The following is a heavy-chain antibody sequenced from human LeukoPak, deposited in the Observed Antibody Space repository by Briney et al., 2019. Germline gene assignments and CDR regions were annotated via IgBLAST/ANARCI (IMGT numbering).Heavy chain of an antibody. V-gene: IGHV3-33*01. CDR1: GFTFSSYG. J-gene: IGHJ1*01. CDR3: ARTASRGHQSAESFHH. Sequence: PGGSLRLSCAASGFTFSSYGMHWVRQAPGKGLEWVAVIWYDGTNKYYADSVKGRFTISRDNSKNTLYLQMNSLRAEDTAVYYCARTASRGHQSAESFHHWGQGTLVTVSS. CDR2: IWYDGTNK.